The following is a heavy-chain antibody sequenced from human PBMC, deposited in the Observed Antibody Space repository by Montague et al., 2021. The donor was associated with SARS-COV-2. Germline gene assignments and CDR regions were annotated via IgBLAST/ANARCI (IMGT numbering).Heavy chain of an antibody. J-gene: IGHJ4*02. V-gene: IGHV4-34*01. CDR2: INHSGST. CDR3: ASFPSGYYDSSGYDI. D-gene: IGHD3-22*01. CDR1: GGSFSGYY. Sequence: SETLSLTCAVYGGSFSGYYWSWICKPPGKGLEWIGEINHSGSTNSNPSLKSRVTISVDTSKNQFSLKLNPVTAADTAVYYCASFPSGYYDSSGYDIWGQGTLVTVSS.